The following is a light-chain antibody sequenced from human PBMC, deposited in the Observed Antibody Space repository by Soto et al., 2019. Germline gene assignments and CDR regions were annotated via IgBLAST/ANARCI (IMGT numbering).Light chain of an antibody. CDR3: MQALQTLALT. J-gene: IGKJ5*01. V-gene: IGKV2-28*01. CDR1: HSLLDRHGYNY. Sequence: EIVMTQSLLSLLVTLGQPASISCRSSHSLLDRHGYNYWSWFFQRPGQAPQPLIYLASNRSSGVSDRFSGSGSGTDFTLKINTVQAEDVGIYYCMQALQTLALTFGQGTRVDIK. CDR2: LAS.